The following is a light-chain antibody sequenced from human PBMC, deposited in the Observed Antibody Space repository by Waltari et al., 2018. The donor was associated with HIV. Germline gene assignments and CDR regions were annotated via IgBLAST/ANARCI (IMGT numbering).Light chain of an antibody. CDR1: SSDVGAYNY. CDR2: AVN. Sequence: QSALTQPRSVSGSPGQSVTISCTGTSSDVGAYNYVSWYQQHPGKAPKLMIYAVNKPPSGVPDRFSGSRCGNTASLSISGLQADYAADYYCSSYIGAYTWVFGGWAKLTVL. J-gene: IGLJ3*02. V-gene: IGLV2-11*01. CDR3: SSYIGAYTWV.